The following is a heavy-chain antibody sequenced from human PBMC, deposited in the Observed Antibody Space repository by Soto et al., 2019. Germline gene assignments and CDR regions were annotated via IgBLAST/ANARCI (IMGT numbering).Heavy chain of an antibody. CDR2: ISSNGGST. CDR3: ARGGAVYNWNYGYYGMDV. V-gene: IGHV3-64*02. CDR1: GFTFSSYA. J-gene: IGHJ6*02. Sequence: EVQLVESGEGLVQPGGSLRLSCAASGFTFSSYAMHWVRQAPGKGLEYVSAISSNGGSTYYADSVKGRFTISRDNSKNTLYLQMGSLRAEDMAVYYCARGGAVYNWNYGYYGMDVWGQGTTVTVSS. D-gene: IGHD1-20*01.